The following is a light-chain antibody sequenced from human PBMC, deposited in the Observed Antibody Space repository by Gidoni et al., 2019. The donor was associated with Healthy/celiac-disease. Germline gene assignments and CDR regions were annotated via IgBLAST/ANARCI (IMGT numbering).Light chain of an antibody. CDR2: GAS. CDR1: QSVSSSY. J-gene: IGKJ1*01. Sequence: EIVLPQSPGTLSLSPGERATLSCRASQSVSSSYLAWYQQKPGQAPRLLIYGASSRAPGIPDRFSGSGSGTDFNLTISRLEPEDVAVYDCQQYGSSPGWTFGQGTKVEIK. V-gene: IGKV3-20*01. CDR3: QQYGSSPGWT.